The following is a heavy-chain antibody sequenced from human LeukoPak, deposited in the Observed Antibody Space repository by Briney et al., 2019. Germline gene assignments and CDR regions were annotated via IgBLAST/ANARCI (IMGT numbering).Heavy chain of an antibody. CDR1: GYTFTGYY. D-gene: IGHD6-13*01. CDR2: INPNSGGT. Sequence: ASVKVSCKASGYTFTGYYMHWVRQAPGQGLEWMGWINPNSGGTNYAQKFQGRVTMTRDTSISTAYMELSRLRPDDTAVYYCARDRGSSSWDYYFDYWGQGTLVTVSS. V-gene: IGHV1-2*02. CDR3: ARDRGSSSWDYYFDY. J-gene: IGHJ4*02.